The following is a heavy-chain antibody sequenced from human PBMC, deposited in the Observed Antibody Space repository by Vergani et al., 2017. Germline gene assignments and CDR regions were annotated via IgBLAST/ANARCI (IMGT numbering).Heavy chain of an antibody. CDR1: GYTFTSYG. Sequence: QVQLVQSGAEVKKPGASVKVSCKASGYTFTSYGISWVRQAPGQGLEWMGWISAYNGNTNYAQKLQGRVTMTTDTSTSTAYMELRSLSSDDTAVYYCAREHYYDSSGYYPPGDYWGQGTLVTVSS. J-gene: IGHJ4*02. V-gene: IGHV1-18*01. CDR2: ISAYNGNT. CDR3: AREHYYDSSGYYPPGDY. D-gene: IGHD3-22*01.